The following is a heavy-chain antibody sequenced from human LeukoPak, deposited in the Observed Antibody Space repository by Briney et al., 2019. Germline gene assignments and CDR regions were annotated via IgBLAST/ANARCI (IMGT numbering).Heavy chain of an antibody. V-gene: IGHV4-61*01. CDR2: IYTSGST. J-gene: IGHJ3*02. CDR3: ARGANYGDYGLDAFDI. CDR1: GGHLRCGRYY. Sequence: PSETLSLTCTVYGGHLRCGRYYRGWLRPPAGKGLEWLGRIYTSGSTNYNHSLKSRVTISVDTSKNQFSLKLTSVTAADTALYYCARGANYGDYGLDAFDIWGQGTMVTVSS. D-gene: IGHD4-17*01.